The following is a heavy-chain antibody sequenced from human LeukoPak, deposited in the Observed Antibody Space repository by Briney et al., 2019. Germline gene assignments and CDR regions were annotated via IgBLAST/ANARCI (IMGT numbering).Heavy chain of an antibody. CDR2: ISAYNGNT. CDR1: GYTFTSYG. V-gene: IGHV1-18*01. J-gene: IGHJ5*02. CDR3: ARYYYDSSGYYYPFDP. D-gene: IGHD3-22*01. Sequence: ASVKVSCKASGYTFTSYGISWVRQAPGQGLEWMGWISAYNGNTNYAQKLQGRVTMTTDTSTSTAYMELRSLRSDDTAVYHCARYYYDSSGYYYPFDPWGQGTLVTVSS.